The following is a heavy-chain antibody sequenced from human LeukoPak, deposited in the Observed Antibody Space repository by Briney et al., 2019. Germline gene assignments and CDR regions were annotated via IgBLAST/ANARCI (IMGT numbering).Heavy chain of an antibody. CDR1: GFTFDDYA. J-gene: IGHJ6*02. V-gene: IGHV3-9*01. CDR3: AKDLGDSYYYYYGMDV. Sequence: GGSLRLSCAASGFTFDDYAMHWVRQAPGKGLEWVSGISWNSGSIGYADSVKGRFTISRDNAKNSLYLQMNSLRAEDTALYYCAKDLGDSYYYYYGMDVWGQGTTVTVSS. D-gene: IGHD2-21*02. CDR2: ISWNSGSI.